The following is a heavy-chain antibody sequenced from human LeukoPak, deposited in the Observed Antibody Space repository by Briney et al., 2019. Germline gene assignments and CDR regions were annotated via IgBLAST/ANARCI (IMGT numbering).Heavy chain of an antibody. Sequence: AASVKVSCKASGYTFTGYYMHWVRQAPGQGLEWMGWINPNSGGTNYAQKFQGWVTMTRDTSISTAYMELSRLRSDDTAVNYCARTLPRLLLIFFDYWGQGTLVTVSS. V-gene: IGHV1-2*04. CDR1: GYTFTGYY. CDR2: INPNSGGT. J-gene: IGHJ4*02. CDR3: ARTLPRLLLIFFDY. D-gene: IGHD1-26*01.